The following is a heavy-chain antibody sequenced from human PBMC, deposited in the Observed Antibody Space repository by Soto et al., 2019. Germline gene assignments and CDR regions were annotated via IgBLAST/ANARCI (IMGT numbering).Heavy chain of an antibody. J-gene: IGHJ6*02. CDR1: GFTFSDYY. Sequence: PGGSLRLSCAASGFTFSDYYMSWIRQAPGKGLEWVSYISSSGSTIYYADSVKGRFTISRDNAKNSLYLQMNSLRAEDTAVYYCARSYGDYAFYYYGMDVWGQGTTVTVSS. V-gene: IGHV3-11*01. CDR2: ISSSGSTI. CDR3: ARSYGDYAFYYYGMDV. D-gene: IGHD4-17*01.